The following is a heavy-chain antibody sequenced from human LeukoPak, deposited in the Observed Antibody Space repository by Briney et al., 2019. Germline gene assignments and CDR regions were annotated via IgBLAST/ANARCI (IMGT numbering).Heavy chain of an antibody. V-gene: IGHV4-61*08. D-gene: IGHD2-15*01. CDR3: ARDRGGFTYGEYYFDY. CDR2: IYYSGST. CDR1: GGSISSGGYY. Sequence: SESLSLTCTVSGGSISSGGYYWSWIRQHPGKGLEWIGYIYYSGSTYYNPSLKSRVSISADTSRSQVSLKLSSVTAADTAVYYCARDRGGFTYGEYYFDYWGQGSLVTVSS. J-gene: IGHJ4*02.